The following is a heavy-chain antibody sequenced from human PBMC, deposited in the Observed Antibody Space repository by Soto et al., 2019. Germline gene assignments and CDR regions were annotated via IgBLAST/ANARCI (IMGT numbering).Heavy chain of an antibody. D-gene: IGHD3-3*01. CDR3: ARTYYDFWSGPDV. J-gene: IGHJ6*03. CDR2: IKQDGSEK. CDR1: GFTFSSYW. V-gene: IGHV3-7*01. Sequence: GGSLRLSCAASGFTFSSYWMSWVRQAPGKGLEWVANIKQDGSEKYYVDSVKGRFTISRDNAKNSLYLQMNSLRAEDTAVYYCARTYYDFWSGPDVWGKGTTVTVS.